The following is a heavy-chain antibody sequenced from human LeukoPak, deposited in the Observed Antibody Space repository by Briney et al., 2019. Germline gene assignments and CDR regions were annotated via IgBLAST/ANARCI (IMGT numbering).Heavy chain of an antibody. J-gene: IGHJ4*02. V-gene: IGHV4-61*10. CDR3: ARDYCSSTSCYFDY. Sequence: PSETLSLTCTVSGGSISSGSYYWSWIRQPAGKGLEWIGYIYHSGSTYYNPSLKSRVTISVDRSKNQFSLKLSSVTAADTAVYYCARDYCSSTSCYFDYWGQGTLVTVSS. D-gene: IGHD2-2*01. CDR2: IYHSGST. CDR1: GGSISSGSYY.